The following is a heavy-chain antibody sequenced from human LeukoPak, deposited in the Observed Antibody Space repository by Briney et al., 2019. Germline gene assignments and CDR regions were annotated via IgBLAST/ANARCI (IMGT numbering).Heavy chain of an antibody. J-gene: IGHJ4*02. V-gene: IGHV1-18*01. Sequence: GALVKVSCKASGYTFTSYGISWVRQAPGQVLEWMGWISAYNGNTNYAQKLQGRVTMTTDTSTSTAYMELRSLRSDDTAVYYCAREMGSLLWFGEPIFDYWGQGTLVTVSS. CDR2: ISAYNGNT. CDR1: GYTFTSYG. D-gene: IGHD3-10*01. CDR3: AREMGSLLWFGEPIFDY.